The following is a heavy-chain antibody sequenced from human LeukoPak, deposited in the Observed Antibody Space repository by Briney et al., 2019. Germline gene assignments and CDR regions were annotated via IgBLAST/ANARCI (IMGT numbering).Heavy chain of an antibody. V-gene: IGHV3-23*01. CDR1: GFTFSSYA. CDR3: AKVSNYDILTGYYYMAFDY. J-gene: IGHJ4*02. CDR2: ISGSGGST. Sequence: PGGSLRLSCAASGFTFSSYAMGWVRQAPGKGLEWVSAISGSGGSTYYADSVKGRFTISRDNSKNTLYLQMNSLRAEDTAVYYCAKVSNYDILTGYYYMAFDYWGQGTLVTVSS. D-gene: IGHD3-9*01.